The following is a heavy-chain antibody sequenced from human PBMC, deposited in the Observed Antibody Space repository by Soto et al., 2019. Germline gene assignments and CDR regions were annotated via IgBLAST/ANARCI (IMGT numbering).Heavy chain of an antibody. J-gene: IGHJ4*02. CDR3: ARDPQRRFLEWGTKTYYFDY. D-gene: IGHD3-3*01. V-gene: IGHV1-18*01. Sequence: ASVKVSCKASGYTFTSYGISWVRQAPGQGLEWMGWISAYNGNTNYAQKLQGRVTMTTDTSTSTAYMELRSLRSDDTAVYYCARDPQRRFLEWGTKTYYFDYWGQGTLVTVSS. CDR1: GYTFTSYG. CDR2: ISAYNGNT.